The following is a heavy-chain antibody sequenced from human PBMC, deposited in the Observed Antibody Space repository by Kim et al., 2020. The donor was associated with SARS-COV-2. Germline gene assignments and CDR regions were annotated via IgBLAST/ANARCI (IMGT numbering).Heavy chain of an antibody. D-gene: IGHD1-1*01. CDR3: ARSRAATTGTTLGNWFDP. CDR1: GGTFSSYA. CDR2: IIPIFGTA. Sequence: SVKVSCKASGGTFSSYAISWVRQAPGQGLEWMGGIIPIFGTANYAQKFQGRVTITADESTSTAYMELSSLRSEDTAVYYCARSRAATTGTTLGNWFDPWGQGTLVTVSS. V-gene: IGHV1-69*13. J-gene: IGHJ5*02.